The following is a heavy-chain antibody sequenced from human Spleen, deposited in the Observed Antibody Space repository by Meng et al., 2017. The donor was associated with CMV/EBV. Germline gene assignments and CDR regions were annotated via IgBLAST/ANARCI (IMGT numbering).Heavy chain of an antibody. CDR2: IYWDDDK. CDR1: GFSLSTSGMG. V-gene: IGHV2-5*02. J-gene: IGHJ4*02. D-gene: IGHD2-15*01. CDR3: AHRDYCSGGTCTFDY. Sequence: QITLKESGPTLVKPTQTLTLTCTFSGFSLSTSGMGVGWIRQPPGKALEWLALIYWDDDKRYSPSLKSRLTITKDTSENQVVLTMTNMDPVDTATYYCAHRDYCSGGTCTFDYWGQGTLVTVSS.